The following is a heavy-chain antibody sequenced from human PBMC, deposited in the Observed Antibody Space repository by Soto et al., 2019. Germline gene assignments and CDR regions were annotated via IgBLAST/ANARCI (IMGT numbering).Heavy chain of an antibody. D-gene: IGHD3-16*01. J-gene: IGHJ4*02. CDR3: ARGTGDPFRKGDFDY. Sequence: EVQLVESGGGLVQPGGSLRLSCAASGFTFSSYEMNWVRQAPGKGLEWVSYISSSGSTIYYADSVKGRFTISRDNAKNSLYLQMNSLRAEDTAVYYCARGTGDPFRKGDFDYWGQGTLVTVSS. V-gene: IGHV3-48*03. CDR2: ISSSGSTI. CDR1: GFTFSSYE.